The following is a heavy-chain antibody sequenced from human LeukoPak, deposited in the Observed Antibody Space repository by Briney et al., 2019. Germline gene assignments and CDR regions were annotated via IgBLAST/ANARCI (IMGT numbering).Heavy chain of an antibody. CDR1: GYTFTTYN. D-gene: IGHD6-13*01. CDR3: ARVQSSSWGYAFDI. Sequence: RASVKVSCKAPGYTFTTYNINWVRQAPGQGLEWMGWITADNGNTNYAQKFQGRVTMTTDTSTSTVYMELRSLRSDDTAVYYCARVQSSSWGYAFDIWGQGTMVTVSS. CDR2: ITADNGNT. J-gene: IGHJ3*02. V-gene: IGHV1-18*01.